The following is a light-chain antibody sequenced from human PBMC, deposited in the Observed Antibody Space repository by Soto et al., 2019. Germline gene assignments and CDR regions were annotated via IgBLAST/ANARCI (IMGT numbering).Light chain of an antibody. CDR3: QQYHSYPWT. CDR2: DAS. Sequence: DLRLTQSPSPLSASVVDRVTISCRASKSISYWLAWYQQKAGQAPKXLIYDASTLQSGVPSRFSGSGSGTEFTLTISSLKPDDFATYYCQQYHSYPWTFGQGTKVDIK. CDR1: KSISYW. V-gene: IGKV1-5*01. J-gene: IGKJ1*01.